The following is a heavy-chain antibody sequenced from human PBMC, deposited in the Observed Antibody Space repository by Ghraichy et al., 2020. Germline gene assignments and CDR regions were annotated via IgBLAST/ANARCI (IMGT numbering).Heavy chain of an antibody. CDR2: IKQDGGEK. D-gene: IGHD5-24*01. Sequence: GSLRLSCAASGFSVSSYWMSWVRQAPGKGLEWVANIKQDGGEKYYVDSVKGRFTISRDNAKNSLYLQMNSLRAEDTAVYYCAKNQLLQFDAFNIWGRGTLVTVSS. V-gene: IGHV3-7*03. J-gene: IGHJ3*02. CDR3: AKNQLLQFDAFNI. CDR1: GFSVSSYW.